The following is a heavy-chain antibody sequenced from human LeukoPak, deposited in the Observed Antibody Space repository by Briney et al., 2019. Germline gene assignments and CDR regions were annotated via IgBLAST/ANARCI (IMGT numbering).Heavy chain of an antibody. J-gene: IGHJ4*03. CDR3: ARGPTISETGYFDY. V-gene: IGHV4-34*01. D-gene: IGHD1-1*01. CDR2: INHRGDT. CDR1: GGSFSTYY. Sequence: PSETLSLTCAVYGGSFSTYYWSWIRPSPGQGLGWIAEINHRGDTNYNPSVKSRVTISVDTSKNQFSLKVTSLTAADTAVYYCARGPTISETGYFDYWGQGTLVTVSS.